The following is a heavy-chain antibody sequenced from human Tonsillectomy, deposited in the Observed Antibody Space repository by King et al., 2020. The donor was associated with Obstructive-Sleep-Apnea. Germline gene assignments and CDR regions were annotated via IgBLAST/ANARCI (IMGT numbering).Heavy chain of an antibody. D-gene: IGHD5-18*01. V-gene: IGHV4-59*01. CDR1: GDSISTYY. Sequence: VQLQESGPGLVKPSETLSLTCTVSGDSISTYYWSWIRQPPGKGLEWIGYIYYSGSTSYNASLKSRVTISVEQSKNQFSLKLGSVTAADTAVYYCAGDLGYSYGIDYWGQGTLVTVSS. CDR3: AGDLGYSYGIDY. J-gene: IGHJ4*02. CDR2: IYYSGST.